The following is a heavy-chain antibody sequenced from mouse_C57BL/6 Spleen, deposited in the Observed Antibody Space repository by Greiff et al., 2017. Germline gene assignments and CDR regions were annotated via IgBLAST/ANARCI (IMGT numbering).Heavy chain of an antibody. CDR3: ARGDEYDGGDY. V-gene: IGHV1-19*01. Sequence: EVQLQQSGPVLVKPGASVKMSCKASGYTFTDYYMNWVKQSHGKSLEWIGVINPYNGGTSYNQKFKGKATLTVDKSSSTAYMELNSLTSEDSAVYYWARGDEYDGGDYRGQGTSVTVSS. CDR1: GYTFTDYY. J-gene: IGHJ4*01. D-gene: IGHD2-4*01. CDR2: INPYNGGT.